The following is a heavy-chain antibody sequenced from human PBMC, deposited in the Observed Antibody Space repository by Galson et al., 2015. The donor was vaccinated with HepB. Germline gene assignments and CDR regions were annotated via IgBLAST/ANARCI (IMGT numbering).Heavy chain of an antibody. CDR3: VKGRSGHFDY. CDR1: GFTFSSYA. V-gene: IGHV3-64D*06. Sequence: SLRLPCAASGFTFSSYAMHWVRQAPGKGLEYVSAISSNGGSTYYADSVKGRFTISRDNSKNTLYLQMSSLRAEDTAVYYCVKGRSGHFDYWGQGTLVTVSS. CDR2: ISSNGGST. J-gene: IGHJ4*02. D-gene: IGHD5-12*01.